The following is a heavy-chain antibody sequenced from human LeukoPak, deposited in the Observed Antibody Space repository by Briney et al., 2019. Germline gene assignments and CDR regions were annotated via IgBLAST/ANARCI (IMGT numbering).Heavy chain of an antibody. Sequence: GGSLRPSCAASGFTFTKYSMNWVRQAPGKGLEWVSYISSSSDTIYYADSVKGRFTISRDNAKNSLYLQMNSLRDEDTAVYYCARDKVDAVVPTAFDCWGQGTLVTVSS. D-gene: IGHD5-12*01. J-gene: IGHJ4*02. V-gene: IGHV3-48*02. CDR1: GFTFTKYS. CDR2: ISSSSDTI. CDR3: ARDKVDAVVPTAFDC.